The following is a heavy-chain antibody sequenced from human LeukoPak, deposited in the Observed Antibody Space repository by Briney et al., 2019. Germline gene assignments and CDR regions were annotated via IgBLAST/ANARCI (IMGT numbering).Heavy chain of an antibody. V-gene: IGHV3-23*01. J-gene: IGHJ4*02. Sequence: GGSLRLSCAASGFTFNTYGMSWVRQALGKGLEWVSAISGSGGSTYYADSVKGRFTISRDNSKNTLYLQMNSLRAEDTAVYYCAKGKASGWYIVDYWGQGTLVTVSS. D-gene: IGHD6-19*01. CDR1: GFTFNTYG. CDR3: AKGKASGWYIVDY. CDR2: ISGSGGST.